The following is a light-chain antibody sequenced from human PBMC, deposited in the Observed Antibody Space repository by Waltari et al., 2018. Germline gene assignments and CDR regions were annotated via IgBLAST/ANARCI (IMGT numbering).Light chain of an antibody. J-gene: IGLJ2*01. CDR3: AAWDDSLRGVV. Sequence: QSVLTQPPSASGTPGQRVTISCSGSSSNIGSNYVYWYQQLSGTAPKLLIYRNYQRPAGVPDRFSGSKTGTSASLAMSVRRAEEEDDYYCAAWDDSLRGVVFGGGTKLTVL. CDR2: RNY. CDR1: SSNIGSNY. V-gene: IGLV1-47*01.